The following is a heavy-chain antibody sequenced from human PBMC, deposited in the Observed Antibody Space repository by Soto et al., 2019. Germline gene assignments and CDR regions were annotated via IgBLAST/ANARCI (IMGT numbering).Heavy chain of an antibody. CDR1: GYPFTNYS. Sequence: QVPLVQSGAEVKKPGASVKVSCRASGYPFTNYSMHWVRQAPGQSLEWMGWINTDNGKTRDSQRFQDRVTLTRDTSASTAYMELSSLTYEDTAVYYCARAGNCTSTTCFSGWLDPWGQGTLVTVSS. J-gene: IGHJ5*02. D-gene: IGHD2-2*01. V-gene: IGHV1-3*04. CDR3: ARAGNCTSTTCFSGWLDP. CDR2: INTDNGKT.